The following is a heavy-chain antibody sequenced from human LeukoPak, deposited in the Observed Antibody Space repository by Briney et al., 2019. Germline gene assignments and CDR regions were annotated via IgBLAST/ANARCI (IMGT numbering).Heavy chain of an antibody. Sequence: ASVKVSCKASGGTFSSYAISCVRQSARQRLRWRGGIVPSFGTATYAQKFQGRVTITTDESTSTAYMELSSLRSEDTDVYYCAKGPYSSSSGAFYYFDYWGQGTRVTVSS. CDR3: AKGPYSSSSGAFYYFDY. D-gene: IGHD6-6*01. V-gene: IGHV1-69*05. CDR2: IVPSFGTA. CDR1: GGTFSSYA. J-gene: IGHJ4*02.